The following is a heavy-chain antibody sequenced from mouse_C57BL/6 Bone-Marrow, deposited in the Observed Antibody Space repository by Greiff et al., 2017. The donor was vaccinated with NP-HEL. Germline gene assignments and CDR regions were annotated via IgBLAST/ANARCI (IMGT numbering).Heavy chain of an antibody. CDR1: GYSITSGYY. V-gene: IGHV3-6*01. CDR3: ARESPN. J-gene: IGHJ3*01. CDR2: ISYDGSN. Sequence: VQLKESGPGLVKPSQSLSLTCSVTGYSITSGYYWNWIRQFPGNKLEWMGYISYDGSNNYNPSLKNRISITRDTSKNQFFLKLNSVTTEDTATYYCARESPNWGQGTLVTVSA.